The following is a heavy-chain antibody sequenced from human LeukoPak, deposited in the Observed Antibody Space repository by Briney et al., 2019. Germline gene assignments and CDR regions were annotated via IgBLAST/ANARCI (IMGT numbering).Heavy chain of an antibody. Sequence: ASVKVSCKASGYTFTSYDINWVRQATGQGLEWMGWMNPNSGNTGYAQKFQGRVTMTRNTSISTAYMELSSLRSEDTAVYYCARGLVGYCTNGVCYHEFYRDYYYYYMDVWGKGTTVTVSS. CDR1: GYTFTSYD. J-gene: IGHJ6*03. V-gene: IGHV1-8*01. CDR2: MNPNSGNT. CDR3: ARGLVGYCTNGVCYHEFYRDYYYYYMDV. D-gene: IGHD2-8*01.